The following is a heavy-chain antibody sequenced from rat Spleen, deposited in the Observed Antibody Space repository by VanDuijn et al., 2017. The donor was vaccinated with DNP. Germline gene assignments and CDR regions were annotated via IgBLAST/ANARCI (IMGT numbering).Heavy chain of an antibody. Sequence: EVKLVESGGGLVQPGRSLKLSCAASGFNFNDYWMTWIRQAPGKGLEWVASITNTGGSTYYPDSVKGRFTISRDNAKSTLYLQMNSLRSEDTATYYCTRDRPLFLTTDVMDAWGQGASVTVSS. D-gene: IGHD1-8*01. CDR1: GFNFNDYW. CDR2: ITNTGGST. CDR3: TRDRPLFLTTDVMDA. V-gene: IGHV5-31*01. J-gene: IGHJ4*01.